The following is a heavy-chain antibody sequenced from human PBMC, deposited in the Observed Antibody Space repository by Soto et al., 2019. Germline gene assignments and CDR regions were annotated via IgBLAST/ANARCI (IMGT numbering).Heavy chain of an antibody. V-gene: IGHV4-30-4*01. Sequence: LSLTCTFSGDSITNSDYYWNWIRQCPGKGLEWIGSIDYSGSTYYNPSLKSRIIISADTSKNLFSLKLKSVTAEDTALYFCASDGPYCYGMDVWGPGTTVTVS. CDR1: GDSITNSDYY. D-gene: IGHD2-15*01. CDR2: IDYSGST. J-gene: IGHJ6*02. CDR3: ASDGPYCYGMDV.